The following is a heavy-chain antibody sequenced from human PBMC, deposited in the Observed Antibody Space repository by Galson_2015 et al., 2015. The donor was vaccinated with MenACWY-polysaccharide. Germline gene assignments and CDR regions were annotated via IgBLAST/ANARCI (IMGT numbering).Heavy chain of an antibody. Sequence: ETLSLTCTVSGDSISGNYWSWIRQPPGKGLEWIAYIHSTGSTNYSPSPKSRVTISVDTSKNQFYLNLNSLTAADTAVYYCAKFSAYSGTYAHYLDYWGQGTLVTVSS. D-gene: IGHD3-16*01. CDR2: IHSTGST. V-gene: IGHV4-59*01. CDR3: AKFSAYSGTYAHYLDY. CDR1: GDSISGNY. J-gene: IGHJ4*02.